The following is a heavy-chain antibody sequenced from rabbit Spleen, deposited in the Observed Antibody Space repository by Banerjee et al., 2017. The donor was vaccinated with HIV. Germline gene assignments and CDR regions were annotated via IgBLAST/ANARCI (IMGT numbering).Heavy chain of an antibody. CDR3: ARDTGSSFSSYGMDL. Sequence: QSLEESGGDMVKPGGTLTLTCTVSGFSFNSGYEMCWVRQAPGKGLEWVACAYADNTGDTYSATWAKGRFTISKTSSTTVTLQMTSLTAADTATYFCARDTGSSFSSYGMDLWGQGTLVT. CDR1: GFSFNSGYE. V-gene: IGHV1S40*01. J-gene: IGHJ6*01. D-gene: IGHD8-1*01. CDR2: AYADNTGDT.